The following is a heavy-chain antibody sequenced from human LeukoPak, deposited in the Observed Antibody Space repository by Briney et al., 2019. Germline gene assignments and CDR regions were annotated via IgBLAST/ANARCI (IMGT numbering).Heavy chain of an antibody. CDR2: IYSGGST. D-gene: IGHD1-26*01. V-gene: IGHV3-66*01. CDR1: GFTVSSNY. Sequence: GGSLRLSCAASGFTVSSNYMSWVRQAPGKGLEWVSVIYSGGSTYYADSVKGRSTISRDNSKNTLYLQMNSLRAEDTAVYYCAREVGASRGDNWFDPWGQGTLVTVSS. CDR3: AREVGASRGDNWFDP. J-gene: IGHJ5*02.